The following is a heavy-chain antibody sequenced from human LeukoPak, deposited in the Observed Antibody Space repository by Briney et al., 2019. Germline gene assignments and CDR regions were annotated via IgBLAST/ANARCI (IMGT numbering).Heavy chain of an antibody. CDR1: GGSFSGYY. CDR3: ARGLSRYSWFDY. D-gene: IGHD5-18*01. CDR2: INHSGST. V-gene: IGHV4-34*01. Sequence: PSETLSLTCAVYGGSFSGYYWSWIRQPPGKGLEWIGEINHSGSTNYNPSLESRVTISVDTSKNQFSLKLSSVTAADTAVYYCARGLSRYSWFDYWGQGTLVTVSS. J-gene: IGHJ4*02.